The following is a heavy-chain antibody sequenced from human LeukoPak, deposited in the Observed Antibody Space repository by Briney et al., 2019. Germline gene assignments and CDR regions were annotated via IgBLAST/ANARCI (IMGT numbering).Heavy chain of an antibody. CDR1: GYTLTELS. CDR2: FDPEDGET. V-gene: IGHV1-24*01. CDR3: APTVRGFGDPIAT. D-gene: IGHD3-10*01. Sequence: ASVEVSCKVSGYTLTELSMHWVRQAPGKGLEWMGGFDPEDGETIYAQKLQGRVTMTEDTSTDTAYMELSSLRSEDTAVYYCAPTVRGFGDPIATWGQGTLVTVSS. J-gene: IGHJ4*02.